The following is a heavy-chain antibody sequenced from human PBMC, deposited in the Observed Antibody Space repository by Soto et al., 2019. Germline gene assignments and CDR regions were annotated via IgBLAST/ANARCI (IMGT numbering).Heavy chain of an antibody. V-gene: IGHV4-59*01. CDR3: ARAYYYGSGSYYNEVAIDI. D-gene: IGHD3-10*01. CDR1: GGSISSYY. J-gene: IGHJ3*02. CDR2: IYYSGST. Sequence: SETLSLTCTVSGGSISSYYWSWIRQPPGKGLEWIGYIYYSGSTNYNPSLKSRVTISVDTSKNQFSLKLSSVTAADTAVYYCARAYYYGSGSYYNEVAIDIWGQGTMVTVSS.